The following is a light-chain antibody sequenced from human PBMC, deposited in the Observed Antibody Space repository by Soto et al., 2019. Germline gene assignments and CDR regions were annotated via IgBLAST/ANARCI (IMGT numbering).Light chain of an antibody. V-gene: IGLV1-51*01. CDR3: GTWDSSLSVYV. CDR1: SSNIGNNY. CDR2: DNN. J-gene: IGLJ1*01. Sequence: QSVLTQPPSVSAAPGQKVTISFSGSSSNIGNNYVSWYQQLPGTAPKLLIYDNNKRPSGIPDRFSGSKSGTSATLGITGLQTGDEADYYCGTWDSSLSVYVFGTGTKLTVL.